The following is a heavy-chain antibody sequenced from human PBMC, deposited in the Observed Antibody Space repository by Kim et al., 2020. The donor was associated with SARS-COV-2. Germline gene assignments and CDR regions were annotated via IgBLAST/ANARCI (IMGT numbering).Heavy chain of an antibody. CDR1: GGSISSSSYY. CDR2: IYYSGST. CDR3: ARLHQIAVAAPNWFDP. V-gene: IGHV4-39*01. D-gene: IGHD6-19*01. Sequence: SETLSLTCTVSGGSISSSSYYWGWIRQPPGKGLEWIGSIYYSGSTYYNPSLKSRVTISVDTSKNPFSLKLSSVTAADTAVYYCARLHQIAVAAPNWFDPWGQGTLVTVSS. J-gene: IGHJ5*02.